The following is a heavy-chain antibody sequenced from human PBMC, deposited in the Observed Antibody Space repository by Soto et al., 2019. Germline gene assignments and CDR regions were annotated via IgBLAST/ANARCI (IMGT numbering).Heavy chain of an antibody. Sequence: EVKLGESGGGLVHPGGSLRLSCAASGFTFSDYDMDWVRQGPGQGLEGGGRIRSEANSYGTEYAASVKGRFTFSRDDSNNALHIQMTNLTSDYTAVYYCARDCGDGYDCWGQGTLVTVSS. D-gene: IGHD5-12*01. CDR2: IRSEANSYGT. J-gene: IGHJ4*02. V-gene: IGHV3-72*01. CDR3: ARDCGDGYDC. CDR1: GFTFSDYD.